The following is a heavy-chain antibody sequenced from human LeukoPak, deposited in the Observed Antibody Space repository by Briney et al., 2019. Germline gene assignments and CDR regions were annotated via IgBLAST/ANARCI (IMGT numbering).Heavy chain of an antibody. CDR1: GYTFTSYY. V-gene: IGHV1-46*01. CDR3: AGGRPYYYDSSGYYHETFDY. Sequence: VASVKVSCKASGYTFTSYYMHWVRQAPGQGLEWMGIINPSGGSTSYAQKFQGRVTMTRDTSTSTVYMELSSLRSEDTAVYYCAGGRPYYYDSSGYYHETFDYWGQGTLVTVSS. CDR2: INPSGGST. J-gene: IGHJ4*02. D-gene: IGHD3-22*01.